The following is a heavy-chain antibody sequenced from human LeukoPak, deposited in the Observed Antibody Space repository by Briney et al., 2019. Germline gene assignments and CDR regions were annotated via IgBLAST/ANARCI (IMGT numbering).Heavy chain of an antibody. CDR3: AKDRTVGASYWYLDL. CDR1: GFTFSSYG. V-gene: IGHV3-30*18. J-gene: IGHJ2*01. Sequence: GGSLRLSCAASGFTFSSYGMHWVRQAPGKGLEWVAVISYDGSNKYYADSVKGRFTISRDSSKNTLFLHMNTLRAEDTAIYYCAKDRTVGASYWYLDLWGRGTLVTVSS. CDR2: ISYDGSNK. D-gene: IGHD1-26*01.